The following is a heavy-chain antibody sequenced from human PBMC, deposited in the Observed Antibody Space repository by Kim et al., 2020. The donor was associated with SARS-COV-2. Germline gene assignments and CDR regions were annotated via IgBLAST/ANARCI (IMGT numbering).Heavy chain of an antibody. Sequence: SETLSLTCTVSGGSISSYYWSWIRQPPGKGLEWIGYIYYSGSTNYNPSLKSRVTISVDTSKNQFSLKLSSVTAADTAVYYCARGVLGPYYYYYMDVWGKGTTVTVSS. CDR3: ARGVLGPYYYYYMDV. CDR1: GGSISSYY. V-gene: IGHV4-59*08. D-gene: IGHD2-8*02. J-gene: IGHJ6*03. CDR2: IYYSGST.